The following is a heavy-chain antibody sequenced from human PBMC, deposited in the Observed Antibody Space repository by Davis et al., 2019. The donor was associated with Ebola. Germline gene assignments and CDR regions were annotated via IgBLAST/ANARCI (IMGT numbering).Heavy chain of an antibody. CDR3: TTDYGGNSGYYYYGMDV. CDR1: GFTFSNAW. D-gene: IGHD4-23*01. CDR2: IKSKTDGGTT. J-gene: IGHJ6*04. V-gene: IGHV3-15*01. Sequence: GESLKISCAASGFTFSNAWMSWVRQAPGKGLEWVGRIKSKTDGGTTDYAAPVKGRFTISRDDSKNTLYLQMNSLKTEDTAVYYCTTDYGGNSGYYYYGMDVWGKGTTVTVSS.